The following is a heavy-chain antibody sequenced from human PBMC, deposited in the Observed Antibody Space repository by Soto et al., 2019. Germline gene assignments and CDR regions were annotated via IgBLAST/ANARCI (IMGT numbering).Heavy chain of an antibody. D-gene: IGHD4-17*01. J-gene: IGHJ1*01. V-gene: IGHV2-5*02. Sequence: QITLKESGPTLVKPTQTLTLTCTFSGFSLSTSAVGVGWIRQPPGKALEWLALIYWDDDKRYSPSLKSRLTITKDTAKNRVVLTMTNMDPVDTATYYCAHCDYGDYPEYFQHWGQGTLVTVSS. CDR3: AHCDYGDYPEYFQH. CDR2: IYWDDDK. CDR1: GFSLSTSAVG.